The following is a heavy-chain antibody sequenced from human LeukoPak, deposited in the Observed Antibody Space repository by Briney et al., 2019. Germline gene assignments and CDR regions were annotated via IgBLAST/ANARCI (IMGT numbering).Heavy chain of an antibody. J-gene: IGHJ3*01. CDR3: ARRSAAKGAFDL. CDR1: GFSFSSYW. CDR2: VNSDGSTT. V-gene: IGHV3-74*01. Sequence: GGSLRLSCAASGFSFSSYWMHWVRQAPGKGLVWVSRVNSDGSTTNYAESVKGRITISRDNARNTLFLQMNSLRAEDTALYYCARRSAAKGAFDLWGQGTMVTFSS.